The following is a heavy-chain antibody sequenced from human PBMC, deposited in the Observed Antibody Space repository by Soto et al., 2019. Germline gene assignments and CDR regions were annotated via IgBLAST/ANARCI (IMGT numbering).Heavy chain of an antibody. CDR3: ASVLRFLEWLPPGMDV. J-gene: IGHJ6*02. CDR2: ISSSSSYI. Sequence: GGSLRLSCAASGFTFSSYSMNWVRQAPGKGLEWVSSISSSSSYIYYADSVKGRFTISRDNAKNSLYLQMNSLRAEDTAVYYCASVLRFLEWLPPGMDVWGQGTTVTVSS. D-gene: IGHD3-3*01. V-gene: IGHV3-21*01. CDR1: GFTFSSYS.